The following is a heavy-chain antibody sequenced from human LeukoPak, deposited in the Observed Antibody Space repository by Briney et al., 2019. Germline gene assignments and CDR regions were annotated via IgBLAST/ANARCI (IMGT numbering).Heavy chain of an antibody. V-gene: IGHV3-23*01. CDR3: AKRSEEYWSGRNCYCMVD. J-gene: IGHJ4*02. CDR1: GFSFSNFA. CDR2: ISTSGETT. Sequence: GGSLRLSCAASGFSFSNFAMSWVRQAPGKGLEWVSGISTSGETTYYADSVKGRFTISRDNPRNTPYLEMNSLRAEDTAAYYCAKRSEEYWSGRNCYCMVDWGQGTLVAVSS. D-gene: IGHD2-15*01.